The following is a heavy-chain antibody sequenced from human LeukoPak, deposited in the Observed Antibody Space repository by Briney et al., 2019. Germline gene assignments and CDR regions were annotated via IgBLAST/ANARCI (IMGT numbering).Heavy chain of an antibody. CDR1: GVSFSGYY. CDR3: ARRGTRYYGSGSYYSGYYYYYMDV. V-gene: IGHV4-34*01. Sequence: SETLSLTCAVYGVSFSGYYWSWIRQPPGKGLEWIGEINHSGSTSYNPSLKSRVTISVDTSKNQLSLKLSSVTAADTAVYYCARRGTRYYGSGSYYSGYYYYYMDVWGKGTTVTISS. D-gene: IGHD3-10*01. CDR2: INHSGST. J-gene: IGHJ6*03.